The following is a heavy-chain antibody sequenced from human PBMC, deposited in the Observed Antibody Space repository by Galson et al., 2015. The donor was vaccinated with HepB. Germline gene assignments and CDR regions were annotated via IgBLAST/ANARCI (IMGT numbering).Heavy chain of an antibody. CDR3: VRDKSAGYCATTSCFGGFDP. CDR1: GFDFNKFA. CDR2: ISSAGWTI. D-gene: IGHD2-8*01. J-gene: IGHJ5*02. Sequence: LRLSCAASGFDFNKFAMNWVRQAPGKGLEWLSYISSAGWTIHYADSVKGRFTISRDNGKNSLYLQMNKLAVDDTAVYYCVRDKSAGYCATTSCFGGFDPWGQGTLVTVSS. V-gene: IGHV3-48*03.